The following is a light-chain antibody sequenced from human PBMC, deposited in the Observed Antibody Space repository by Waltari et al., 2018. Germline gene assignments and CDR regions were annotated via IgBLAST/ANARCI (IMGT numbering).Light chain of an antibody. V-gene: IGLV2-14*03. J-gene: IGLJ2*01. CDR2: DVS. CDR1: SSDIGAYNF. CDR3: SSYTTTNIVV. Sequence: QSALTQPASVSGSPGQSITISCTGSSSDIGAYNFVSWYQQHPGKAPQLMIYDVSKRPSGFSNRCSGSKSGNTASLTIYGLQVEDEADYFCSSYTTTNIVVFGGGTELTVL.